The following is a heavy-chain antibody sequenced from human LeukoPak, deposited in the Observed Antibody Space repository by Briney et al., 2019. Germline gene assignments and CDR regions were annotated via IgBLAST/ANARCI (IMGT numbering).Heavy chain of an antibody. CDR3: AREFRRYCSGGSCYSPLEYAFDI. V-gene: IGHV1-46*01. CDR2: INPSGGST. D-gene: IGHD2-15*01. J-gene: IGHJ3*02. CDR1: GYTFTSYY. Sequence: ASVKVSCKASGYTFTSYYMHWVRQAPGQGLEWMGIINPSGGSTSYAQKFQGRVTMTRDMSTSTVYMELSRLKSDDTAVYYCAREFRRYCSGGSCYSPLEYAFDIWGQGTMVTVSS.